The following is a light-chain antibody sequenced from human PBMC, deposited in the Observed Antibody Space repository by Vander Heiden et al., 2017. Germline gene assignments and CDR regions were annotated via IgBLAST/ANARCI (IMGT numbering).Light chain of an antibody. CDR2: EVS. Sequence: QSALTQPASVSGSPGQSITISCPSTNSAIGSYDLVSWYQQHPDKAPKLLIYEVSKRPSGVSNRFSGSNSGNTASLTISGLQAEDEAEYYCCSYAGTNTPYVFGPGTKVTVL. V-gene: IGLV2-23*02. CDR3: CSYAGTNTPYV. CDR1: NSAIGSYDL. J-gene: IGLJ1*01.